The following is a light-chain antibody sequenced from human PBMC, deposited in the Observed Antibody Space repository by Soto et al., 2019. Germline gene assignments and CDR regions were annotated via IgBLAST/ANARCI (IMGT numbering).Light chain of an antibody. Sequence: QSALTQPASVSGSPGQSITISCTGTSSDVGSYNLVSWYQQHPGKAPKLMIYEGSKRPSGVSNRFSGSKSGITASLTISGLQAEDEADYYCCSYAGSSTVVFGGGTKVTVL. V-gene: IGLV2-23*01. CDR1: SSDVGSYNL. CDR3: CSYAGSSTVV. CDR2: EGS. J-gene: IGLJ2*01.